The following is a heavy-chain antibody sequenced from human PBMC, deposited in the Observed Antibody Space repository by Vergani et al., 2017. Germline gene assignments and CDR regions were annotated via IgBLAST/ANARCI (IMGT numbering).Heavy chain of an antibody. Sequence: QVQLVESGGGVVQPGGSLRLSCAASGFTFSSYGMHWVRQAPGKGLEWVAFIRYDGSNKYYEDSVKGRFTISRDNSKNTLVLQMNSLRAEDTAVYYCAKLQGTVTTSVGHWGQGTLVTVSS. V-gene: IGHV3-30*02. CDR1: GFTFSSYG. J-gene: IGHJ4*02. CDR3: AKLQGTVTTSVGH. D-gene: IGHD4-17*01. CDR2: IRYDGSNK.